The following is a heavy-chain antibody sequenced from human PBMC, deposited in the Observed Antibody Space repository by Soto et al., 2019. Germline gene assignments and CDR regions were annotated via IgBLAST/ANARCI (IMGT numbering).Heavy chain of an antibody. Sequence: VQLLESGGGLIQPGGSLRLSCAASEFDFSNYAMAWVRQAPGKGLEWVSHITASGATTYYADSVKGRFTISRDNSKNTLYLHMSALRVEDRAIFFCAKDRASGRGSCYDSGGQGTLVTVSS. J-gene: IGHJ4*02. CDR3: AKDRASGRGSCYDS. D-gene: IGHD1-26*01. V-gene: IGHV3-23*01. CDR1: EFDFSNYA. CDR2: ITASGATT.